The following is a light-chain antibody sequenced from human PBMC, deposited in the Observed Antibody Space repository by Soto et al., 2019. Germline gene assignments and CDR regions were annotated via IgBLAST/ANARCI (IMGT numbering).Light chain of an antibody. V-gene: IGKV3-11*01. Sequence: EIVLTQSPATLSLSPGGRATLSCRASQSVSSYLAWYQQRAGQAPRLLIYDASNRATGVPARFSGSGSGTDFTLTISSLEPEDFAVYYCQQRSSWPPTFGQGTRLEIK. CDR1: QSVSSY. CDR2: DAS. J-gene: IGKJ5*01. CDR3: QQRSSWPPT.